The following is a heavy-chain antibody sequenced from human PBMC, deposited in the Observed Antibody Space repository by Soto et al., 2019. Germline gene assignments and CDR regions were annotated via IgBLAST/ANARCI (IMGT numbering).Heavy chain of an antibody. CDR1: GFTFSNYW. V-gene: IGHV3-7*03. CDR2: IKHDGTEK. Sequence: EVQLVESGGGLVQPGGSLRLSCAASGFTFSNYWMSWVRQAPGQGLEWVANIKHDGTEKYYVDSVKGRFTISRDNAKNSLSLQMNSLRDEDTAVYYCARARDFWSTYFDSWGQGTVVTVSS. CDR3: ARARDFWSTYFDS. J-gene: IGHJ4*02. D-gene: IGHD3-3*01.